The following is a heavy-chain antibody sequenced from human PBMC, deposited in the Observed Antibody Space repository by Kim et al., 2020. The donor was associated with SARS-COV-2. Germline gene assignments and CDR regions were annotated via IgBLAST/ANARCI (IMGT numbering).Heavy chain of an antibody. Sequence: SNRIYADFVKDRFTISRDNAKNTVYLQMNSLRVDDTAVYYCATGYVSAYEIWGHGTTVTVSS. CDR3: ATGYVSAYEI. J-gene: IGHJ3*02. D-gene: IGHD1-1*01. V-gene: IGHV3-74*01. CDR2: SNR.